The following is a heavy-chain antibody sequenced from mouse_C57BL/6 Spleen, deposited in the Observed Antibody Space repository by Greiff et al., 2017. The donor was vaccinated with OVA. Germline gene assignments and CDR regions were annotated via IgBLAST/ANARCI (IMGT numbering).Heavy chain of an antibody. J-gene: IGHJ1*03. Sequence: QVQLQQPGAELVKPGASVMMSCKASGYTFTSSWITWVKQRPGQGLEWIGDIYPGRGSTNYNEKFTSKATLTVDTSSSTAYMQLSSLTSEDSAVYYCARDYYGSSPWYLDVWGTGTTVTVSA. CDR1: GYTFTSSW. CDR2: IYPGRGST. V-gene: IGHV1-55*01. CDR3: ARDYYGSSPWYLDV. D-gene: IGHD1-1*01.